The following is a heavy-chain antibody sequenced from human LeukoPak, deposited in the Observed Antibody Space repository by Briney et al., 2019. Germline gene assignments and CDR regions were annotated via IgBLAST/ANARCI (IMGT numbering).Heavy chain of an antibody. V-gene: IGHV3-74*01. Sequence: GGSLRLSCAASGFTFSSYWMHWVRQAPGKGLVWVSCINSDGSSTSYADSVKGRFTISRDNAKNTLYLQMNSLRAEDTAVYYCARLGSWYRRDDYWGQGTLVTVSS. CDR1: GFTFSSYW. CDR2: INSDGSST. D-gene: IGHD6-13*01. J-gene: IGHJ4*02. CDR3: ARLGSWYRRDDY.